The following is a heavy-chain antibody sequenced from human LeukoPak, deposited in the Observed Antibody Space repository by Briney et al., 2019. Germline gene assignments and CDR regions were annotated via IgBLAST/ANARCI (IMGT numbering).Heavy chain of an antibody. CDR1: GFTFSSYA. Sequence: GGSLRLSCAASGFTFSSYAMHWVRQAPGKGLEWVAVISYDGSNKYYADSVKGRFTISRDNSKNTLYLQMNSLRADDTAVYYCAREGIPYYYYYMDVWGKGTTVTVSS. CDR2: ISYDGSNK. J-gene: IGHJ6*03. V-gene: IGHV3-30*04. CDR3: AREGIPYYYYYMDV.